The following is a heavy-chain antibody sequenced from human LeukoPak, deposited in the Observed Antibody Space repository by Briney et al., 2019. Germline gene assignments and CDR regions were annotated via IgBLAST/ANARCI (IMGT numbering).Heavy chain of an antibody. D-gene: IGHD6-13*01. CDR3: ASSPAGYYYGMDV. CDR2: INPNSGGT. CDR1: GYTFTVYY. Sequence: ASVKVSCKASGYTFTVYYMHWVRQAPGQGLEWMGWINPNSGGTNYAQKFQGRVTMTRDTSISTAYMELSRLRSDDTAVYYCASSPAGYYYGMDVWGQGTTVTVSS. J-gene: IGHJ6*02. V-gene: IGHV1-2*02.